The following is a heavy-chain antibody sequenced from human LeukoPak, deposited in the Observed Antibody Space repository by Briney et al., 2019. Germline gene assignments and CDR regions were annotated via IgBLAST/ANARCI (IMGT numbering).Heavy chain of an antibody. CDR3: ARGVVGAEGYAFDI. CDR2: IYYSGSI. V-gene: IGHV4-39*07. CDR1: GGSISSSSYY. Sequence: SETLSLTCTVSGGSISSSSYYWGWIRQPPGKGLEWIGSIYYSGSIYYNPSLNSRVTTSVGTSKNQFSLKLSSVTAADTAVYYCARGVVGAEGYAFDIWGQGTMVTVSS. J-gene: IGHJ3*02. D-gene: IGHD1-26*01.